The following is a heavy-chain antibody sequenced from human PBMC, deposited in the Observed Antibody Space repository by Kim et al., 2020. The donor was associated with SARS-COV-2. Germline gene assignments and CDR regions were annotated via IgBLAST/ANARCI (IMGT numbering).Heavy chain of an antibody. Sequence: SETLSLTCIVSGDSITSSRFFWGWVRQPPGKGLEWIGSFYSGNTYSNPSLESRVTISVDTSKNAFSLKVTSVSTADTDVYSCARHVGVCIGGRCHGVPGRGFDPWGQGTLVTVSS. CDR2: FYSGNT. CDR3: ARHVGVCIGGRCHGVPGRGFDP. J-gene: IGHJ5*02. D-gene: IGHD2-15*01. CDR1: GDSITSSRFF. V-gene: IGHV4-39*01.